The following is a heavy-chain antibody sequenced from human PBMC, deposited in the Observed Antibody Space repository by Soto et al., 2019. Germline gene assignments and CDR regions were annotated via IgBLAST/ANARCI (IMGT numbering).Heavy chain of an antibody. J-gene: IGHJ4*02. Sequence: QVQLQESGPGLVKPSETLTLTCVVSGASISNGKWWSWVRQPPGKGLEWIGEISYSVSPYYNPPLRTRFTLDVAKATTQLAMKFSVTAADTAMYYGTIDGDYGYSLAHWGQGTRVTVSS. CDR2: ISYSVSP. V-gene: IGHV4-4*02. CDR1: GASISNGKW. D-gene: IGHD2-21*01. CDR3: TIDGDYGYSLAH.